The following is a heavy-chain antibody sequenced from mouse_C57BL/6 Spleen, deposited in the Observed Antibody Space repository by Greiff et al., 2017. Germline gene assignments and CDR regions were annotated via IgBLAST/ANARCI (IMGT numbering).Heavy chain of an antibody. J-gene: IGHJ2*01. CDR3: ASRPPYDYDGGFDY. V-gene: IGHV1-81*01. CDR2: IYPRSGNT. Sequence: VKLQESGAELARPGASVKLSCKASGYTFTSYGISWVKQRTGQGLEWIGEIYPRSGNTYYNEKFKGKATLTADKSSSTAYMELRSLTSEDSAVYFCASRPPYDYDGGFDYWGQGTTLTVSS. CDR1: GYTFTSYG. D-gene: IGHD2-4*01.